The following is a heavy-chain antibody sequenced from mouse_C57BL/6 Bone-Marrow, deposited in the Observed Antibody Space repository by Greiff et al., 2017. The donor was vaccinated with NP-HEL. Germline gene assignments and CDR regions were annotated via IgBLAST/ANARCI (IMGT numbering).Heavy chain of an antibody. CDR1: GFNIKDYY. V-gene: IGHV14-2*01. CDR2: IDPEDGET. CDR3: AGSYYGSSYGWYFDV. Sequence: EVQLQQSGAELVKPGASVKLSCTASGFNIKDYYMHWVKQRTEQGLEWIGRIDPEDGETKYAAKFQGKATITADTSSNTAYLQLSSLTSEDTAVYYWAGSYYGSSYGWYFDVWGTGTTVTVSS. J-gene: IGHJ1*03. D-gene: IGHD1-1*01.